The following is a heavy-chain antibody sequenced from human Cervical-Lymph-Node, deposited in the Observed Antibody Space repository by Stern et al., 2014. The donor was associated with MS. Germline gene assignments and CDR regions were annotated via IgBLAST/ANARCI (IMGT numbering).Heavy chain of an antibody. CDR1: GFTFSSYG. D-gene: IGHD3-22*01. CDR2: IWYDVSNK. J-gene: IGHJ1*01. CDR3: ARGYDSSGFYTYFQH. V-gene: IGHV3-33*01. Sequence: VKLVESGGGVVQPGRSLRLSCAASGFTFSSYGMHWVRQAPGKGLEWVAVIWYDVSNKYYADSVKGRFTISRDNSKNTLYLQMNSLRAEDTAVYYCARGYDSSGFYTYFQHWGQGTLITVSS.